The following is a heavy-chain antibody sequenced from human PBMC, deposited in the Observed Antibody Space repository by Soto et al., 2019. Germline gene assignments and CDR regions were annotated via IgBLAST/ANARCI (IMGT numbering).Heavy chain of an antibody. CDR2: IYYSGST. D-gene: IGHD2-2*01. J-gene: IGHJ6*02. CDR3: ARDRVPAAPYYYYGMDV. Sequence: LRLSCAASGFTFSSYAMSWIRQHPGKGLEWIGYIYYSGSTYYNPSLKSRVTISVDTSKNQFSLKLSSVTAADTAVYYCARDRVPAAPYYYYGMDVWGQGTLVTVSS. CDR1: GFTFSSYA. V-gene: IGHV4-31*02.